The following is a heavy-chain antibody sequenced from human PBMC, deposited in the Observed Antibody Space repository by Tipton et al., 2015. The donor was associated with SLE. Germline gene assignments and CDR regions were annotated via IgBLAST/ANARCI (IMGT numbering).Heavy chain of an antibody. CDR1: GFTFRNAW. Sequence: GSLRLSCVVSGFTFRNAWMSWVRQAPGKGLEWVGRIKSETDGGTIDYAAPVKGRFIISREDSENTVFLEMKTLTSEDTAVYYCTTDLWGLEIFDVWGQGTMVTV. CDR2: IKSETDGGTI. CDR3: TTDLWGLEIFDV. J-gene: IGHJ3*01. D-gene: IGHD4/OR15-4a*01. V-gene: IGHV3-15*01.